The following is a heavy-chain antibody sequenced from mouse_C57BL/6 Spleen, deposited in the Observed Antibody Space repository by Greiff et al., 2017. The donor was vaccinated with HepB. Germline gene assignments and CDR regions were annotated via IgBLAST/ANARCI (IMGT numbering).Heavy chain of an antibody. V-gene: IGHV4-1*01. CDR3: ARLYGYDGYYAMDY. CDR2: INPDSSTI. D-gene: IGHD2-2*01. Sequence: EVKLQESGGGLVQPGGSLKLSCAASGIDFSRYWMSWVRRAPGKGLEWIGEINPDSSTINYAPSLKDKFIISRDNSKNTLYLQMSKVRSEDTALYYCARLYGYDGYYAMDYWGQGTSVTVSS. CDR1: GIDFSRYW. J-gene: IGHJ4*01.